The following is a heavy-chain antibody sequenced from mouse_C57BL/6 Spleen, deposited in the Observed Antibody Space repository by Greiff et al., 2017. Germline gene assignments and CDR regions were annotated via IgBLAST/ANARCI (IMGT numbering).Heavy chain of an antibody. J-gene: IGHJ2*01. D-gene: IGHD1-1*01. Sequence: EVKLQESGAELVRPGASVKLSCTASGFNIKDDYMHWVKQRPEQGLEWIGWIDPENGDTEYASKFQGKATITADTSSNTAYLQLSSLTSEDTAVYYCTTSLITTVVADFDYWGQGTTLTVSS. CDR1: GFNIKDDY. CDR2: IDPENGDT. CDR3: TTSLITTVVADFDY. V-gene: IGHV14-4*01.